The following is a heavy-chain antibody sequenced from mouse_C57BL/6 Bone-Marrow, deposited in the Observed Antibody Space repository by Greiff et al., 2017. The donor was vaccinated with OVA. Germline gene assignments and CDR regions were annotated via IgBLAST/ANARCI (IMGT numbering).Heavy chain of an antibody. CDR3: TSYYSNFYWYFDV. CDR1: GFNIKDDY. J-gene: IGHJ1*03. V-gene: IGHV14-4*01. CDR2: IDPENGDT. Sequence: VQLQQSGAELVRPGASVKLSCTASGFNIKDDYMHWVKQRPEQGLEWIGWIDPENGDTEYASKFQGKATITADTSSNTAYLQLSSLTSEDTAVYYGTSYYSNFYWYFDVWGTGTTVTVSS. D-gene: IGHD2-5*01.